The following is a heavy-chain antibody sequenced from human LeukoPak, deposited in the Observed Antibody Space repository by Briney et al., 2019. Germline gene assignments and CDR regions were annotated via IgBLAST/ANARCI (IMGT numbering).Heavy chain of an antibody. J-gene: IGHJ6*02. D-gene: IGHD6-19*01. V-gene: IGHV3-7*01. CDR1: GFTFSSYW. CDR2: IKQDGSEK. Sequence: GGSLRLSCAASGFTFSSYWMSWVRQAPGKGLERVANIKQDGSEKYYVDSVKGRFTISRDNAKNSLYLQMNSLRAEDTAVYYCAKDMRGQQWLNYYYYYGMDVWGQGTTVTVSS. CDR3: AKDMRGQQWLNYYYYYGMDV.